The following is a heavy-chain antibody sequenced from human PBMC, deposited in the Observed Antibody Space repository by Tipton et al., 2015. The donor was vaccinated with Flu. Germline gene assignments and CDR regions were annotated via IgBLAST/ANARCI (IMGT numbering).Heavy chain of an antibody. D-gene: IGHD1-26*01. CDR1: GGSISSSSYY. CDR3: ARRWGATIYWYFDL. J-gene: IGHJ2*01. V-gene: IGHV4-39*01. Sequence: TLSLTCTVSGGSISSSSYYWGWIRQPPGKGLEWIGSIYYSGSTYYNPSLKSRVTISVDTSKNQFSLKLSSVTAAETAVYYCARRWGATIYWYFDLWGRGTLVTVSS. CDR2: IYYSGST.